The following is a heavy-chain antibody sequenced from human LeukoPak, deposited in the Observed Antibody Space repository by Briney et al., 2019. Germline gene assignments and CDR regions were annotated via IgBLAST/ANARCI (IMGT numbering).Heavy chain of an antibody. CDR1: GGSISSSSYY. CDR3: ARLLKQQLVENWYFDY. Sequence: SETLSLTCTVSGGSISSSSYYWGWIRQPPGKGLEWIGSIYYSGSTYYNPSLKSRVTISVDTSKNQFSLKLSSVTAADTAVYYCARLLKQQLVENWYFDYWGQGTLVTVSS. J-gene: IGHJ4*02. V-gene: IGHV4-39*07. D-gene: IGHD6-13*01. CDR2: IYYSGST.